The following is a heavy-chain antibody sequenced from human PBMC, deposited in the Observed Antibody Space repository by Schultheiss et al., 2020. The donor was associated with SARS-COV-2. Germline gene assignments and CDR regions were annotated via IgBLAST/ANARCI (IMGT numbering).Heavy chain of an antibody. J-gene: IGHJ6*02. Sequence: GGSLRLSCAASGFTFDDSGMSWVRQVPGKGLEWVSGINWRGTGTGYTDSVRGRFSISRDNAKNSLYLQMNSLRAEDTAVYYCARDYMTLNYYYYGMDVWGQGTTVTVSS. CDR1: GFTFDDSG. CDR2: INWRGTGT. D-gene: IGHD2-21*02. V-gene: IGHV3-20*04. CDR3: ARDYMTLNYYYYGMDV.